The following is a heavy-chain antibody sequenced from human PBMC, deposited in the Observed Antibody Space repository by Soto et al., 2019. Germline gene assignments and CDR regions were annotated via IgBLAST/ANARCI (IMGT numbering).Heavy chain of an antibody. CDR1: GGTFSSYA. CDR2: IIPIFGTA. V-gene: IGHV1-69*06. J-gene: IGHJ4*02. D-gene: IGHD5-12*01. Sequence: QVQLVQSGAEVKKPGSSVKVSCKASGGTFSSYAISWVRQPPGQGLERMGGIIPIFGTANSEQKFQGSLTITANKSTRTAYIELSSLRSKDTAVYDYARYGAMASLSASVFEYWGQGTVVTVSS. CDR3: ARYGAMASLSASVFEY.